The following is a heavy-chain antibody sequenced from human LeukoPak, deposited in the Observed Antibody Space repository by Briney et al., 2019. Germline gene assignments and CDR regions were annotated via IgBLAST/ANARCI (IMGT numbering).Heavy chain of an antibody. CDR2: MNPNSGNT. J-gene: IGHJ5*02. D-gene: IGHD3-3*01. CDR1: GYTFTSYG. V-gene: IGHV1-8*01. CDR3: ARGRDYDFWSGYYGSWFDP. Sequence: ASVKVSCKASGYTFTSYGINWVRQATGQGLEWMGWMNPNSGNTGYAQKFQGRVTMTRNTSISTAYMELSSLRSEDTAVYYCARGRDYDFWSGYYGSWFDPWGQGTLVTVSS.